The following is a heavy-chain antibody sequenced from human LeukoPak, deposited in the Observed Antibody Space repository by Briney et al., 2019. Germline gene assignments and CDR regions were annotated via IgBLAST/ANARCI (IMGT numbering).Heavy chain of an antibody. Sequence: SETLSLTCSVSGGPITEYYWSWIRQPPGRGLEWIGSVDYSGTSNYNPFLKSRVTISLDTSKNQFSLKLTSVTAADSAVYYCARAPASIAALNWFDPWGQGTLVTVSS. V-gene: IGHV4-59*01. CDR2: VDYSGTS. CDR3: ARAPASIAALNWFDP. D-gene: IGHD2-2*02. CDR1: GGPITEYY. J-gene: IGHJ5*02.